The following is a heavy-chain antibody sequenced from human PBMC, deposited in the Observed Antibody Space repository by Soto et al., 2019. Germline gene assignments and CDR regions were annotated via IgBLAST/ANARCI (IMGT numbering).Heavy chain of an antibody. J-gene: IGHJ4*02. CDR3: ACWSYLEY. V-gene: IGHV3-23*01. CDR2: ISGSDGKT. CDR1: GFSFGSYA. Sequence: GGSLRLSCAASGFSFGSYALSWVRQAPGKGLEWVSTISGSDGKTFYADSVKGPFSTSRDTSQSTLYLQMNSLRADDTAMYYCACWSYLEYWGQGTRVTVSS. D-gene: IGHD3-3*01.